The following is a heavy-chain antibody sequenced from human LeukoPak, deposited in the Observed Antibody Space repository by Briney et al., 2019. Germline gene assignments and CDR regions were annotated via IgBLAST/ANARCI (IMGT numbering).Heavy chain of an antibody. J-gene: IGHJ4*02. CDR2: ITGTADKT. Sequence: GGFLRLSCAASGFTFTNYVMNWVRQAPGKGLEWVSSITGTADKTYDADSVKGRFTVSRDYAKNTLFLQMNNLRTEDTALYFCATARNFRFEYWGQGSLVIVSA. D-gene: IGHD1-7*01. V-gene: IGHV3-23*01. CDR1: GFTFTNYV. CDR3: ATARNFRFEY.